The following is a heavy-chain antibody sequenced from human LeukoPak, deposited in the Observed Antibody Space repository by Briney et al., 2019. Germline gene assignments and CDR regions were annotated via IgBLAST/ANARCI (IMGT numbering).Heavy chain of an antibody. CDR2: IYHSGST. CDR1: GGSISSGGYY. J-gene: IGHJ4*02. V-gene: IGHV4-30-2*01. D-gene: IGHD3-10*01. CDR3: ARVRTDYYGSGSYYNELDY. Sequence: SQTLSLTCTVSGGSISSGGYYWSWIRQPPGKGLEWIGYIYHSGSTYYNPSLKSRVTISVDTSKNQFSLKLSSVTAADTAVYYCARVRTDYYGSGSYYNELDYWGQGTLVTVSS.